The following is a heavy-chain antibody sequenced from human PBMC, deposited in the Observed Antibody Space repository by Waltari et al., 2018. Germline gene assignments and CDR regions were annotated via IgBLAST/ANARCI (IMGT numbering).Heavy chain of an antibody. D-gene: IGHD3-10*01. CDR3: ARGGDYYGSGSYYSPFDY. CDR2: IIPIFGTA. Sequence: QVQLVQSGAEVKKPGSSVKVSCKASGGTFSSYAISWVRQAPGQGLEWMGGIIPIFGTANYAQKFQVRVTITTDESTSTAYMELSSLRSEDTAVYYCARGGDYYGSGSYYSPFDYWGQGTLVTVSS. CDR1: GGTFSSYA. V-gene: IGHV1-69*05. J-gene: IGHJ4*02.